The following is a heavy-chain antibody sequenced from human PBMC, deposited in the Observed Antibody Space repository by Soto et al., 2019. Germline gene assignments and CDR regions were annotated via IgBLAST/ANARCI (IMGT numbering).Heavy chain of an antibody. CDR2: IIPIFGTA. D-gene: IGHD3-3*01. J-gene: IGHJ4*02. Sequence: SVKVSCKASGGTFSGYAISWVRQAPGQGLEWMGGIIPIFGTANYAQKFQGRVTITTDESTSTAYMELSSLRSEDTAVYYCARGGITIFGVVLGIEGTDYWGQGTLVTVSS. CDR1: GGTFSGYA. CDR3: ARGGITIFGVVLGIEGTDY. V-gene: IGHV1-69*05.